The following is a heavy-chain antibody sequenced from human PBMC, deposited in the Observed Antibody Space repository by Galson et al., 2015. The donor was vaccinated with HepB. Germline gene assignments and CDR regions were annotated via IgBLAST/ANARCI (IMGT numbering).Heavy chain of an antibody. J-gene: IGHJ6*02. V-gene: IGHV3-21*01. Sequence: SLRLSCAASGFTFSSYSMNWVRQAPGKGLEWVSSISSSSSYIYYADSVKGRFTISRDNAKNSLYLQMNSLRAEDTAVYYCARDGAIVPAARVRHYYYCYYGMDVWGQDTSVTVSS. CDR3: ARDGAIVPAARVRHYYYCYYGMDV. D-gene: IGHD2-2*01. CDR2: ISSSSSYI. CDR1: GFTFSSYS.